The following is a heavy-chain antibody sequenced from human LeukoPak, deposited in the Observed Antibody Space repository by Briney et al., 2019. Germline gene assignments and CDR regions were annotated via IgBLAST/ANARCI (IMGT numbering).Heavy chain of an antibody. Sequence: SETLSLTCAVYGGSFSGYNWSWIRQPPGQGLEVMGEINLSGSTNYNLSLKSRVTISVDTSKNQYSLKLSSVTAADTAVYYWARSGSSWYHELLYYYYFMDVGGKGTTVTVS. V-gene: IGHV4-34*01. CDR3: ARSGSSWYHELLYYYYFMDV. D-gene: IGHD6-13*01. CDR2: INLSGST. CDR1: GGSFSGYN. J-gene: IGHJ6*03.